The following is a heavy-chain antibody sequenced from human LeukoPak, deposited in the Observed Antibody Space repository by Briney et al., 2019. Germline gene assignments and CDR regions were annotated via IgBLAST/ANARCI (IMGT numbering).Heavy chain of an antibody. D-gene: IGHD5-18*01. CDR3: AGDPRGYTYASEDY. Sequence: GSLRLSCAASGFTFSTYEVNWVRQAPGKGLEWVSYISTSGSTTYYADSVKGRFTISRDNARNSLFLQMNSLRDEDTAVYYCAGDPRGYTYASEDYWGQGTLVTVSS. J-gene: IGHJ4*02. CDR2: ISTSGSTT. V-gene: IGHV3-48*03. CDR1: GFTFSTYE.